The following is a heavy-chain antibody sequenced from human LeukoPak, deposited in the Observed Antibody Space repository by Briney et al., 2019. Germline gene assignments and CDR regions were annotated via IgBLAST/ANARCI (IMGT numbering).Heavy chain of an antibody. D-gene: IGHD5-18*01. Sequence: SETLSLTCTVSGGSISSYYWSWIRQPPGKGLEWIGYIYTSGSTNYNPSLKSRVTISVDTSKNQFSLKLSSVTAADTAVYYCARLLSLGYSYGRPAGNWFDPWGQGTLVTVSS. CDR1: GGSISSYY. J-gene: IGHJ5*02. V-gene: IGHV4-4*09. CDR3: ARLLSLGYSYGRPAGNWFDP. CDR2: IYTSGST.